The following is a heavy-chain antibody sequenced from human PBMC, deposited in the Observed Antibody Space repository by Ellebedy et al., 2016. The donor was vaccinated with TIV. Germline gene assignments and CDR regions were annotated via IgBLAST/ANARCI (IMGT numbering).Heavy chain of an antibody. V-gene: IGHV3-15*01. J-gene: IGHJ4*02. CDR1: GFTFNDAW. D-gene: IGHD2-15*01. CDR3: TTFSDCSGGVCYSNY. CDR2: IKRKSEGGTT. Sequence: PGGSLRLSCEASGFTFNDAWMSWVRQTPGKGLEWVARIKRKSEGGTTDYAAPVKDRVTISRDESKNTLYLQMNSLGSEDTAVYDCTTFSDCSGGVCYSNYWGQGTLVTVSS.